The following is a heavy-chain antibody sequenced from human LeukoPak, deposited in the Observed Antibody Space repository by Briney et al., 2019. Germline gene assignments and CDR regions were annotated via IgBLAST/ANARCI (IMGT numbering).Heavy chain of an antibody. V-gene: IGHV3-7*01. Sequence: GGSLRLSCAASGVTFSSLWMTWVRQAPGKGLEWVANINPDGSVKNYVDSMRGRFTISRDNAKNSLYLQMNSLRAEDTAVYYCARDRGYNSFDYWGQGTLDTVSS. D-gene: IGHD3-10*01. J-gene: IGHJ4*02. CDR3: ARDRGYNSFDY. CDR1: GVTFSSLW. CDR2: INPDGSVK.